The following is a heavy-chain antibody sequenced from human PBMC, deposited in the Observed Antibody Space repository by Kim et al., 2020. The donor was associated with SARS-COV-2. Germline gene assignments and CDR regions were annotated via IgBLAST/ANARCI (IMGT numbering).Heavy chain of an antibody. V-gene: IGHV3-64D*06. D-gene: IGHD5-18*01. CDR2: ISSNGGST. CDR3: VKSGWIQLWFRGLYFDY. Sequence: GGSLRLSCSASGFTFSSYAMHWVRQAPGKGLEYVSAISSNGGSTYYADSVKGRFTISRDNSKNTLYLQMSSLRAEDTAVYYCVKSGWIQLWFRGLYFDYWGQGTLVTVSS. CDR1: GFTFSSYA. J-gene: IGHJ4*02.